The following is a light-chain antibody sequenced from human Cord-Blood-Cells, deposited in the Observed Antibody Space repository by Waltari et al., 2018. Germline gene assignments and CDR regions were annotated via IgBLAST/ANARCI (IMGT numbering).Light chain of an antibody. CDR3: QQYNNWPPYR. J-gene: IGKJ2*03. V-gene: IGKV3-15*01. CDR1: QSVSSN. Sequence: EIVMTQSPATLSVSPGERATPSCRASQSVSSNVAWYQQKPGQAPRLLLDGASTGTTGIPARFSGSGSRTEFTLTISSLQSEDFAVYYCQQYNNWPPYRFGQGTKLEIK. CDR2: GAS.